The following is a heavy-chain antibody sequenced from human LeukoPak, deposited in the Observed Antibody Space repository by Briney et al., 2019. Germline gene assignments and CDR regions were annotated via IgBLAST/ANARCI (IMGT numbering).Heavy chain of an antibody. CDR2: IYYSGST. CDR3: ARVMGIMITSYAFDI. CDR1: GDPINSYY. Sequence: SETLSLTCTVSGDPINSYYWSWLRQPPGKGLEWIGYIYYSGSTYYNPSLKSRVTISVDTSKNQFSLKLSSVTAADTAVYYCARVMGIMITSYAFDIWGQGTMVTVSS. J-gene: IGHJ3*02. V-gene: IGHV4-59*08. D-gene: IGHD3-16*01.